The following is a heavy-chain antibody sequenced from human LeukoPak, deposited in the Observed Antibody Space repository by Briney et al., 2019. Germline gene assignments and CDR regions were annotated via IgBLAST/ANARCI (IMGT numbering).Heavy chain of an antibody. CDR1: SGSFSGYY. J-gene: IGHJ4*02. CDR2: INHSGST. V-gene: IGHV4-34*01. Sequence: PSETLSLTCAVYSGSFSGYYWSWIRQPPGKGLEWIGEINHSGSTNYNPSLKSRVTISVDTSKNQFSLKLSSVTAADTAVYYCARGRYGAYDYWGQGTLVTVSS. D-gene: IGHD1-1*01. CDR3: ARGRYGAYDY.